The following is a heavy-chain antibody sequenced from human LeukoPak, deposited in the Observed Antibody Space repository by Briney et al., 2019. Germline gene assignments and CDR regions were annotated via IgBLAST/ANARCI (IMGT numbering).Heavy chain of an antibody. J-gene: IGHJ6*02. D-gene: IGHD1-26*01. CDR2: ISAYNGNT. CDR1: GYTFTSYG. V-gene: IGHV1-18*01. Sequence: ASVKVSFKASGYTFTSYGISWVRQAPGQGLEWMGWISAYNGNTNYAQKLQGRVTMTTDTSTSTAYMELRSLRSDDTAVYYCTRASGGGSYSDGMDVWGQGTTVTVSS. CDR3: TRASGGGSYSDGMDV.